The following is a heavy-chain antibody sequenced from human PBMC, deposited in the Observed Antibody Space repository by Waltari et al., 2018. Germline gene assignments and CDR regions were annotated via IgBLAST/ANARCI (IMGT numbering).Heavy chain of an antibody. V-gene: IGHV1-24*01. J-gene: IGHJ4*02. CDR2: CEPEDGET. CDR3: ATDLLYSSSARDSY. Sequence: VQLVQSGPEVTKPGASVKVSCKVSGYTLTELSLHWLRPAPGKGLEWMGGCEPEDGETIYAQKFQGRVTMTEDTSTDTAYMELSSLRSEDTAVYYCATDLLYSSSARDSYWGQGTLVTVSS. D-gene: IGHD6-6*01. CDR1: GYTLTELS.